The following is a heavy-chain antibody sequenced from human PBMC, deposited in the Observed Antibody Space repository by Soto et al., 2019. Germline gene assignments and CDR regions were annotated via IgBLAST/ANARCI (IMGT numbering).Heavy chain of an antibody. J-gene: IGHJ4*02. D-gene: IGHD2-2*01. CDR1: GGTFSSYA. V-gene: IGHV1-18*01. Sequence: ASVNVSCKASGGTFSSYAISWVRQAPGQGLEWMGWISAYNGNTNYAQKLQGRVTMTTDTSTSTAYMELRSLRSDDTAVYYCARDDQLLWYPFDYWGQGTLVTVSS. CDR2: ISAYNGNT. CDR3: ARDDQLLWYPFDY.